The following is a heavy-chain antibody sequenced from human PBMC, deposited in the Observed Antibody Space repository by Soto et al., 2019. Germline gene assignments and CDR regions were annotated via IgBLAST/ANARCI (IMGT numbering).Heavy chain of an antibody. V-gene: IGHV3-15*07. J-gene: IGHJ5*02. CDR3: ARERSIGVLLWFGEPRNWFDP. CDR1: GFTFSNAW. CDR2: IKSKTDGGTT. Sequence: PGGSLRLSCAASGFTFSNAWINWVRQAPGKGLEWVGRIKSKTDGGTTDFAAPVKGRFAISRDDSKNMVYLQMNSLKTEDTAVYYCARERSIGVLLWFGEPRNWFDPWGQGTLVTVSS. D-gene: IGHD3-10*01.